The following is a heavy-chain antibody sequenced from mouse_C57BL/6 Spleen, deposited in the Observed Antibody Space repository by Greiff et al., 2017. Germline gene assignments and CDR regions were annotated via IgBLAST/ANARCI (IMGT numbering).Heavy chain of an antibody. D-gene: IGHD2-4*01. J-gene: IGHJ1*03. CDR3: ATSLYYDYDWYFDV. CDR1: GFNIKDDY. CDR2: IDPENGDT. V-gene: IGHV14-4*01. Sequence: VQLQQSGAELVRPGASVKLSCTASGFNIKDDYMHWVKQRPEQGLEWIGWIDPENGDTEYASKFQGKATLTVDKSSSTAYMELNSLTSEDSAVYYCATSLYYDYDWYFDVWGTGTTVTVSS.